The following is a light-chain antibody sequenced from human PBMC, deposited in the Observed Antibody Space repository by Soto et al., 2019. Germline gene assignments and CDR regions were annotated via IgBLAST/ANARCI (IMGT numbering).Light chain of an antibody. Sequence: QSVLTQPRSVSGSPGQSVTISCTGTSSDVGGYNYVSWYQQHPGKAPKRMIYDVSKRPSGVPDRFSGSKSGNTASLTISGLQAEDEADYYCCSYAGSYTRYVFGTGTKVTVL. CDR1: SSDVGGYNY. CDR3: CSYAGSYTRYV. CDR2: DVS. V-gene: IGLV2-11*01. J-gene: IGLJ1*01.